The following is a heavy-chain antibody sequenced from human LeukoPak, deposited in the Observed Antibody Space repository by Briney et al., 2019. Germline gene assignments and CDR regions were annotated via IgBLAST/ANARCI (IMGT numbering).Heavy chain of an antibody. V-gene: IGHV5-51*01. CDR1: GYSFTSYW. CDR3: ARRGYCSSTSCYTGPDAFDI. Sequence: HGESLKISCKGSGYSFTSYWIGWVRQMPGKGLEWMGIIYPGDSDTRYSPSFQGQVTISADKSISTAYLQWSSLKASDTAMYYCARRGYCSSTSCYTGPDAFDIWGQGTMVTVSS. J-gene: IGHJ3*02. CDR2: IYPGDSDT. D-gene: IGHD2-2*02.